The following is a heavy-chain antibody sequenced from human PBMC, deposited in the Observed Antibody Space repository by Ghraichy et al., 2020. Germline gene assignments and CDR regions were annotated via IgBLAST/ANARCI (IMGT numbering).Heavy chain of an antibody. D-gene: IGHD6-13*01. CDR2: IYYSGST. CDR1: GGSISSSTYY. J-gene: IGHJ6*02. CDR3: ARRSSGYSSSWYGGYYYYGMDV. V-gene: IGHV4-39*01. Sequence: SETLSLTCTVSGGSISSSTYYWGWIRQPPGKGLEWIGSIYYSGSTYYNPSLKSRVTISVDTSKNLFSLKLSSVTAADTAVYYCARRSSGYSSSWYGGYYYYGMDVWGQGTKVTVSS.